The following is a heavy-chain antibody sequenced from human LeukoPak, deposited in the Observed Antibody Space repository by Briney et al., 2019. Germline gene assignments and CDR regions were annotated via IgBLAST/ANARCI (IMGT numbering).Heavy chain of an antibody. CDR2: IHYSGST. V-gene: IGHV4-59*11. CDR3: ARVGGYSYGPFDY. D-gene: IGHD5-18*01. CDR1: GGSISSHY. J-gene: IGHJ4*02. Sequence: WETLSLTCTVSGGSISSHYWSWIRQPPGKGLEWIGYIHYSGSTNYNPSLKSRVTISVDTSKNQFSLKLSSVTAADTAVYYCARVGGYSYGPFDYWGQGTLVTVSS.